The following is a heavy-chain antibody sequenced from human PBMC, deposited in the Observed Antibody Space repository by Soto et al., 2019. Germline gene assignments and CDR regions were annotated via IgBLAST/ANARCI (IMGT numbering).Heavy chain of an antibody. J-gene: IGHJ3*02. CDR1: GFTFSSYG. CDR3: AKSSGYGGNSGAFDI. Sequence: GGSLRLSCAASGFTFSSYGMHWVRQAPGKGLEWVAVISYDGSNKYYADSVKGRFTISRDNSKNTLYLQMNSLRAEDTAVYYCAKSSGYGGNSGAFDIWGQRTMVTVSS. D-gene: IGHD4-17*01. CDR2: ISYDGSNK. V-gene: IGHV3-30*18.